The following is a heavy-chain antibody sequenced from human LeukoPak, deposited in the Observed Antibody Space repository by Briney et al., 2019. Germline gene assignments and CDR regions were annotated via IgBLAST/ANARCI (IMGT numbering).Heavy chain of an antibody. CDR2: ISYDGSNK. CDR3: AKGMALTEDGYNYLFDY. V-gene: IGHV3-30*18. D-gene: IGHD5-24*01. CDR1: GFTFSSYG. Sequence: GGSLRLSCAASGFTFSSYGMHWVRQAPGKGLEWVAVISYDGSNKYYADSVKGRFTISRDNSKNTLYLQMNSLRAEDTAVYYCAKGMALTEDGYNYLFDYWGQGTLVTVSS. J-gene: IGHJ4*02.